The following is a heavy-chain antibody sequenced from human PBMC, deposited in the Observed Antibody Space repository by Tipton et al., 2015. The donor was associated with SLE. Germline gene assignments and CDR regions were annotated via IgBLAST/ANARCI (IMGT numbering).Heavy chain of an antibody. CDR2: IYYSGST. J-gene: IGHJ3*02. D-gene: IGHD6-6*01. V-gene: IGHV4-59*11. Sequence: LRLSCTVSGGSISSHYWSWIRQPPGKGLEWIGYIYYSGSTNYNPSLKSRVTISIDTSKNQFSLKLSSVTAADTAVYYCARDKGSIAARPGAFDIWGQGTMVTVSS. CDR1: GGSISSHY. CDR3: ARDKGSIAARPGAFDI.